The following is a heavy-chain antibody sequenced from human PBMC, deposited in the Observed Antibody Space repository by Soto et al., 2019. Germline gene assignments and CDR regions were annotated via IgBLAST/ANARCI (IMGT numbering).Heavy chain of an antibody. CDR3: AKTSMVRGVMVNNWFDP. CDR1: GYTFTSYG. Sequence: ASVKVSCKASGYTFTSYGISWVRPAPGQGLEWMGWISAYNGNTNYAQKLQGRVTMTTDTSTSTAYMELRSLRSDDTAVYYCAKTSMVRGVMVNNWFDPWGQGTLVTVSS. J-gene: IGHJ5*02. V-gene: IGHV1-18*01. D-gene: IGHD3-10*01. CDR2: ISAYNGNT.